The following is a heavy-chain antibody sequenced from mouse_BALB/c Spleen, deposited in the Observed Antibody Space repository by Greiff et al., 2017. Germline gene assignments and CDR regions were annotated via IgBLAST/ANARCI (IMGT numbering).Heavy chain of an antibody. J-gene: IGHJ3*01. CDR2: INPSNGGT. Sequence: QVQLQQPGADLVQPGASVKLSCKASGYTFTSYYMYWVKQRPGQGLEWIGGINPSNGGTNFNEKFKSKATLTVDKSSSTAYMQLRSLTSEDSAVFYCTKGDYGSSSWFAYWGQGTLVTVSA. CDR3: TKGDYGSSSWFAY. V-gene: IGHV1S81*02. D-gene: IGHD1-1*01. CDR1: GYTFTSYY.